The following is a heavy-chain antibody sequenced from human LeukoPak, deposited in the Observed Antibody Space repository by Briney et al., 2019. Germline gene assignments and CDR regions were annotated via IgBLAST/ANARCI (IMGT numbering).Heavy chain of an antibody. V-gene: IGHV3-15*07. CDR3: TTTGDY. CDR1: GFTFSNAW. CDR2: IKSKTDGGTT. Sequence: PGGSLRLSCAASGFTFSNAWMNWVRQAPGKGLEWDGRIKSKTDGGTTDYAAPVKGRFTISRDDSKNTLYLRMNSLKTEDTAVYYCTTTGDYWGQGTLVTVSS. J-gene: IGHJ4*02.